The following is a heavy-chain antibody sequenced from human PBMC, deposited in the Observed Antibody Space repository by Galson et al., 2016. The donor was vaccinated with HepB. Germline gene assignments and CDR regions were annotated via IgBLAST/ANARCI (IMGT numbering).Heavy chain of an antibody. CDR1: GDSISSSSYY. Sequence: ETLSLTCTVSGDSISSSSYYWGWIRQSPEKGLEWIGNIYHTGSTYYNPSLKSRVTISIDTSNNHFSMNLTSVTAADTGVFYCARQATSGWYDSWGQGSLVIVSS. J-gene: IGHJ5*02. CDR2: IYHTGST. D-gene: IGHD6-19*01. V-gene: IGHV4-39*01. CDR3: ARQATSGWYDS.